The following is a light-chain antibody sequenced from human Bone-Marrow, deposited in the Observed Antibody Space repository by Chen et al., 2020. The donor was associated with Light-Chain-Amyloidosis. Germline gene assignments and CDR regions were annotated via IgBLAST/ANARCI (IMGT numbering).Light chain of an antibody. J-gene: IGLJ3*02. V-gene: IGLV3-21*02. CDR1: NIASTS. CDR2: DDS. CDR3: QVWNRSSDRPV. Sequence: SYVLTQPSSVSVAPGQTATIACGGNNIASTSVHWYQQTPGQAPLLVVYDDSDRPAVIPERLSGTNCGNTATLTISRVAAGDEADYYCQVWNRSSDRPVFGGGTKLTVL.